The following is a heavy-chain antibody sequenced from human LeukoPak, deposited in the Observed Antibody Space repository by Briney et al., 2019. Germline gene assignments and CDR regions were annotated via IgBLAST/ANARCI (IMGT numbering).Heavy chain of an antibody. V-gene: IGHV3-53*01. J-gene: IGHJ3*02. CDR3: ARGGSYLSAFDI. CDR1: GFAFDDYA. Sequence: TGGSLRLSCAASGFAFDDYAMHWVRQAPGKGLEWVSIIYSGGSTFYADSVKGRFTISRDNSKNTLYLQMNSLRAEDTAVYYCARGGSYLSAFDIWGQGTMVTVSS. CDR2: IYSGGST. D-gene: IGHD1-26*01.